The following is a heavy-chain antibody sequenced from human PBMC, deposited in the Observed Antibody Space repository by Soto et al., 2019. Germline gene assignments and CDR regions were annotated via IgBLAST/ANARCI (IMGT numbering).Heavy chain of an antibody. V-gene: IGHV4-59*11. CDR1: GGSINSHY. CDR2: IYYTGNT. J-gene: IGHJ3*02. CDR3: ARGGGLWWTFDI. Sequence: QVQLQESGPGLVKPSETLSLTCNVSGGSINSHYWGWIRQPPGKGLEYIGYIYYTGNTNYNPSLKSRVTISADTSKYQVSLKLSSVTAADTAVYYCARGGGLWWTFDICGQGTMVTVSS. D-gene: IGHD2-8*02.